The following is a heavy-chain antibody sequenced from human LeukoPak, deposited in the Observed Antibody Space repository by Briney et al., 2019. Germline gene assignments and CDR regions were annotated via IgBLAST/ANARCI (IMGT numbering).Heavy chain of an antibody. J-gene: IGHJ5*02. CDR3: ARLNYDILTGLKNWFDP. CDR2: IYYNGST. V-gene: IGHV4-59*01. Sequence: SETLSLTCTVSGGSISSYYWSWIRQPPGKGLEWIGYIYYNGSTNYNPSLKSRVTISVDTSKNQFSLKLSSVTAADTAVYYCARLNYDILTGLKNWFDPWGQGTLVTVSS. CDR1: GGSISSYY. D-gene: IGHD3-9*01.